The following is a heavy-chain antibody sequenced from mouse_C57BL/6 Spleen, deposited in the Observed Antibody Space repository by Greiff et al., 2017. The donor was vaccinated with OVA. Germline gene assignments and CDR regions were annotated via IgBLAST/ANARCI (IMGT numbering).Heavy chain of an antibody. Sequence: QVQLQQSGPELVKPGASVKISCKASGYAFSSSWMNWVKQRPGKGLEWIGRIYPGDGATNYTGKFKGKATLTADKSSSTAYMQLSSRTSEDSAVYFCARTGPSFYYAMDYWGQGTSVTVSS. CDR3: ARTGPSFYYAMDY. V-gene: IGHV1-82*01. CDR1: GYAFSSSW. D-gene: IGHD4-1*01. J-gene: IGHJ4*01. CDR2: IYPGDGAT.